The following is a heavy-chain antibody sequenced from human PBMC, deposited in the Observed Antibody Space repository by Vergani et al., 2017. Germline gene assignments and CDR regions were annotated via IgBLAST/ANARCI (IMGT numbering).Heavy chain of an antibody. J-gene: IGHJ4*02. CDR1: GYSISSGYY. V-gene: IGHV4-38-2*01. CDR3: ARVHYYGSGSYYLGEYAYYFDY. CDR2: IYHSGST. Sequence: QVQLQESGPGLVKPSETLSLTCAVSGYSISSGYYWGWIRQPPGKGLEWIGSIYHSGSTYYNPSLKSRVTISVDTSKNQFSLKLSSVTAAGTAVYYCARVHYYGSGSYYLGEYAYYFDYWGQGTLVTVSS. D-gene: IGHD3-10*01.